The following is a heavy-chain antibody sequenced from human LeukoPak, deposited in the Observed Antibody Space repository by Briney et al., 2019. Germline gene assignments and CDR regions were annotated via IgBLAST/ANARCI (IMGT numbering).Heavy chain of an antibody. CDR3: ARGPDDYYFDY. J-gene: IGHJ4*02. CDR1: GFTFSSYE. D-gene: IGHD1-14*01. V-gene: IGHV3-48*03. Sequence: GGSLRLSCAASGFTFSSYEMHWVRQAPGKGLEWVSYIRSSGSTIYYADSVKGRFTISRDNAKNSLYLQMNSLRAEDTAVYYCARGPDDYYFDYWGQGTLVTVSS. CDR2: IRSSGSTI.